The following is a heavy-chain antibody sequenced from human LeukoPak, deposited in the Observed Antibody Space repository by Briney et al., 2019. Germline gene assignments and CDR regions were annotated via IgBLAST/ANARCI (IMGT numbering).Heavy chain of an antibody. V-gene: IGHV4-4*07. CDR1: GGSISSYY. CDR3: ARGSRFGWHIVVVTASYFDY. D-gene: IGHD2-21*02. CDR2: IYTSGST. J-gene: IGHJ4*02. Sequence: SETLSLTCTVSGGSISSYYWSWIRQPAGKGLEWIGRIYTSGSTNYNPSLKSRVTMSVDTSKNQFSLKLSSVTAADTAVYYCARGSRFGWHIVVVTASYFDYWGQGTLVTVSS.